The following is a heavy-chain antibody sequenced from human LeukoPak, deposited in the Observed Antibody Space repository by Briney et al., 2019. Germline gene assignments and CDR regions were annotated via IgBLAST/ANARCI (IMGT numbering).Heavy chain of an antibody. D-gene: IGHD5-18*01. CDR3: ASTPAGGYSYGYGY. V-gene: IGHV3-53*01. CDR1: GFTVSSNY. Sequence: PGGSLRLSCAASGFTVSSNYMSWARQAPGKGLEWVSVIYSGGSTYYADSVKGRFTISRDNSKSTLYLQMNSLRAEDTAVYYCASTPAGGYSYGYGYWGQGTLVTVSS. J-gene: IGHJ4*02. CDR2: IYSGGST.